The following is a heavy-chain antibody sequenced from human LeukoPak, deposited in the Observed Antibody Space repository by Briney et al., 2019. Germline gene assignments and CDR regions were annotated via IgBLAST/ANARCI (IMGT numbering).Heavy chain of an antibody. CDR1: GYSFTSYW. CDR3: ARHAIYSDSSSAFDI. CDR2: IYPGDSNT. V-gene: IGHV5-51*01. Sequence: PGESLKISCEGSGYSFTSYWIGWVRQMPGKGLDWMGIIYPGDSNTRYSPSFQGQVTISADKSINTAYLQWSSLKASDTAMYYCARHAIYSDSSSAFDIWGQGTMVTVSS. J-gene: IGHJ3*02. D-gene: IGHD6-6*01.